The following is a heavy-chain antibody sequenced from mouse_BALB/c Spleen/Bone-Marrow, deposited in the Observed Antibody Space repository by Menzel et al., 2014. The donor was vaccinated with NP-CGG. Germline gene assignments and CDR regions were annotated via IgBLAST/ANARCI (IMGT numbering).Heavy chain of an antibody. CDR2: ISSGGSYT. Sequence: EVMLVESGGGSVKPGGSLKLSCAASGFTFSSYAMSWVRQSPEKRLEWVAGISSGGSYTYYPDTVTGRFTISRDNAKNTRYLEMSSLSSEDTAMYYWARAYRYDGGYYYAMDYWGQGTSVTVSS. D-gene: IGHD2-14*01. CDR3: ARAYRYDGGYYYAMDY. V-gene: IGHV5-9-4*01. J-gene: IGHJ4*01. CDR1: GFTFSSYA.